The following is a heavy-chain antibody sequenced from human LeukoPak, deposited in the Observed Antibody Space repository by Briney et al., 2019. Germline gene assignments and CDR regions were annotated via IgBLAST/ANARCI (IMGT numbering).Heavy chain of an antibody. J-gene: IGHJ4*02. V-gene: IGHV3-11*01. CDR2: ISSSGSTI. CDR1: GFTFSDYY. CDR3: ARLGAKYYYDSSGHFDY. D-gene: IGHD3-22*01. Sequence: GGSLRLSCAASGFTFSDYYMSWIHQAPGKGLEWVSYISSSGSTIYYADSVKGRFTISRDNAKNSLYLQMNSLRAEDTAVYYCARLGAKYYYDSSGHFDYWGQGTLVTVSS.